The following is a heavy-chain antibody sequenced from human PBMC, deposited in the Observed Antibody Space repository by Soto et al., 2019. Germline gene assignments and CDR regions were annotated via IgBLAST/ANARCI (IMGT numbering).Heavy chain of an antibody. D-gene: IGHD2-2*02. CDR1: GGTFSSYA. Sequence: QVQLVQSGAEVKKPGSSVKVSCKASGGTFSSYAISWVRQAPGQGLEWMGGIIPIFGTANYAQKFQGRVTITADESTSTAYMELSSLRSEDTALYYCARGNLIRSALYGDWFDPWGQGTLVTVSS. CDR2: IIPIFGTA. V-gene: IGHV1-69*01. CDR3: ARGNLIRSALYGDWFDP. J-gene: IGHJ5*02.